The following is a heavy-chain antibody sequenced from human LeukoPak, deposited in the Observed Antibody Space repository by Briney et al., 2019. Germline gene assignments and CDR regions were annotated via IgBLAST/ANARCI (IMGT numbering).Heavy chain of an antibody. V-gene: IGHV3-30*03. CDR1: GFTFRNYG. CDR2: TSYDGSNK. D-gene: IGHD5-12*01. J-gene: IGHJ4*02. CDR3: ARDLRSGYDFVDY. Sequence: QPGRSLRLSCAASGFTFRNYGMHWVRQAPGKGLEWVAVTSYDGSNKFYADSVKGRFTISRDNSKNTLYLQMNSLRTEDTAVYYFARDLRSGYDFVDYWGQGTLVTVSS.